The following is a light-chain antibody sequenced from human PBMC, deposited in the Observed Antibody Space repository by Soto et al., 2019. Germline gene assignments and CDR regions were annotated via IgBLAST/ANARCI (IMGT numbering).Light chain of an antibody. CDR2: DVS. CDR1: QRISAY. V-gene: IGKV1-39*01. CDR3: LHTYSPPLT. J-gene: IGKJ3*01. Sequence: DIQMTQSPSSLSASVGDRVTITCRASQRISAYLNWYQQKPGEAPKLLIFDVSVLESGVPSRFSGSGSETDFTLSITSLQPDDFATYYCLHTYSPPLTFGPGTTVDFK.